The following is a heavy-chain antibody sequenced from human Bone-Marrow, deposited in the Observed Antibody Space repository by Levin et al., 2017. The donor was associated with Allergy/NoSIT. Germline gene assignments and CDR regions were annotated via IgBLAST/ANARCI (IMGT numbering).Heavy chain of an antibody. V-gene: IGHV5-51*01. CDR3: ARAPIMGSNSGWSDP. D-gene: IGHD2/OR15-2a*01. J-gene: IGHJ5*02. CDR1: GYIFSNYW. Sequence: GESLKISCKGSGYIFSNYWIGWVRQMPGKGLEWMGVVYHGDSDTRYSPSFQGQVTISVDKSINTAYLQWSSLKASDIATYYCARAPIMGSNSGWSDPWGQGTPVTVSS. CDR2: VYHGDSDT.